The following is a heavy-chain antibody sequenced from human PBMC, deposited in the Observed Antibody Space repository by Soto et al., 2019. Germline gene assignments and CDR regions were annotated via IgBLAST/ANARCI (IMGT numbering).Heavy chain of an antibody. D-gene: IGHD3-16*02. CDR1: VGSISGGGYS. V-gene: IGHV4-30-2*01. CDR3: ARDRRGLRLGELSP. J-gene: IGHJ4*02. CDR2: IYHSGST. Sequence: PSETLSLTCAVSVGSISGGGYSWSWIRQPPGKGLEWIGYIYHSGSTYYNPSLKSRVTISVDRSKNQFSLKLSSVTAADTAVYYCARDRRGLRLGELSPWGQGTLVTVSS.